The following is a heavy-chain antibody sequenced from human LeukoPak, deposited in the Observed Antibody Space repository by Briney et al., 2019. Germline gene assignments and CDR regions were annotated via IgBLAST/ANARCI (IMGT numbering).Heavy chain of an antibody. Sequence: GGSLRLSCAASGFTFSSYWMHWVRQAPGMGLVWLSRVNSDGNITTYADSVRGRFTISRDNAKNTLYLQLNSLRAEDTAVYYCARRGLVPAFDIWGQGIMVSVTS. V-gene: IGHV3-74*01. CDR1: GFTFSSYW. CDR2: VNSDGNIT. D-gene: IGHD3-10*02. CDR3: ARRGLVPAFDI. J-gene: IGHJ3*02.